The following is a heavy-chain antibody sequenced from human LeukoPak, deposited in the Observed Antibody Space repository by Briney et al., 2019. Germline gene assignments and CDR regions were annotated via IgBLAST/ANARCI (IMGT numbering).Heavy chain of an antibody. Sequence: GGSLRLSCAASGFTFSSYAMHWVRQAPGKGLEWVAVISYDGSNKYYADSVKGRFTISRDNSKNTLYLQMNSLRAEDTAVYYCARAPFVPRGYYYGSGSYEPFDYWGQGTLVTVSS. V-gene: IGHV3-30*01. J-gene: IGHJ4*02. CDR1: GFTFSSYA. CDR3: ARAPFVPRGYYYGSGSYEPFDY. D-gene: IGHD3-10*01. CDR2: ISYDGSNK.